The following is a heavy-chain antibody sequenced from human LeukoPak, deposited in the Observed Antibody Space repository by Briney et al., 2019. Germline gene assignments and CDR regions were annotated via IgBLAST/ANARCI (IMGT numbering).Heavy chain of an antibody. J-gene: IGHJ5*02. CDR2: IIPIFGTA. V-gene: IGHV1-69*05. D-gene: IGHD2-2*01. CDR3: ARDVYCSSTSCYSGGWFDP. Sequence: GASVKVSCKASGGTFSSYAISWVRQAPGQGLEWMGGIIPIFGTANYAQKFQGRVTITTDESTNTAYMELSSLRSEDTAVYYCARDVYCSSTSCYSGGWFDPWGQGTLVTVSS. CDR1: GGTFSSYA.